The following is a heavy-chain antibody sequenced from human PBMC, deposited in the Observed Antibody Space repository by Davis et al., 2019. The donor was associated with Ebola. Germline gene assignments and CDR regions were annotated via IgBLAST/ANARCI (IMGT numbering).Heavy chain of an antibody. Sequence: ASVKVSCKASGYTFTSYDINWVRQATGQGLEWMGWMNPNSGNTGYAQKFQGRVTMTRNTSISTAYMELSSLRSEDTAVYYCARFNDFWSGYYCYYYGMDVWGQGTTVTVSS. CDR3: ARFNDFWSGYYCYYYGMDV. J-gene: IGHJ6*02. D-gene: IGHD3-3*01. CDR1: GYTFTSYD. CDR2: MNPNSGNT. V-gene: IGHV1-8*01.